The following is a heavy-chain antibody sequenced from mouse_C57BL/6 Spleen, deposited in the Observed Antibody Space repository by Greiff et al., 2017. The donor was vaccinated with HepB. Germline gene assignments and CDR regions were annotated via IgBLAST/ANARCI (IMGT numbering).Heavy chain of an antibody. Sequence: VQLQQSGAELVRPGASVKLSCQASGYTFTDYYINWVKQSPGQGLEWIARIYSGSGYTYYNEKFKGKATLTAEKSSSTAYMQLSSLTSEDSAVSFLARSPGYYYAMDCWGQGTSVTVSS. CDR1: GYTFTDYY. D-gene: IGHD2-2*01. V-gene: IGHV1-76*01. J-gene: IGHJ4*01. CDR2: IYSGSGYT. CDR3: ARSPGYYYAMDC.